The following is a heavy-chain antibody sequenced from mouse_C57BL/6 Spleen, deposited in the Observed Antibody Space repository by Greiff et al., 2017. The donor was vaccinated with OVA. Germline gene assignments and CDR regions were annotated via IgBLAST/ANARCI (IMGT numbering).Heavy chain of an antibody. CDR1: GFTFSDYG. Sequence: EVKLVESGGGLVKPGGSLKLSCAASGFTFSDYGMHWVRQAPEKGLEWVAYISSISSTIYYADTVKGRFTISRDNAKNTLFLQITSLRSENTALYYCAIYDNYDRGYAMDYWGQGTSVTVSS. V-gene: IGHV5-17*01. J-gene: IGHJ4*01. CDR3: AIYDNYDRGYAMDY. D-gene: IGHD2-4*01. CDR2: ISSISSTI.